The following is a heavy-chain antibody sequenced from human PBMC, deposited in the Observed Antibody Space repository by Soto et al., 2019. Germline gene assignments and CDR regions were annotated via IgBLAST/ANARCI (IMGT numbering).Heavy chain of an antibody. CDR2: IKWDASEK. D-gene: IGHD3-10*01. CDR3: ARDSGYGSRASVNHYLDY. J-gene: IGHJ4*01. Sequence: EVQLEESGGGLVQPGGSLRLSCAASGFTFGSYWMSWVRQAPGKGPEWLATIKWDASEKKYVDSVKGRFTTSRDNAKNALYLQMDSLRAEDTAVHYCARDSGYGSRASVNHYLDYWGQGTLVTVSS. V-gene: IGHV3-7*01. CDR1: GFTFGSYW.